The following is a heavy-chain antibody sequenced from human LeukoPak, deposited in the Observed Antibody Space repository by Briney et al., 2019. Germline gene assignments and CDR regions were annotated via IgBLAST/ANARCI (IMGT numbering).Heavy chain of an antibody. J-gene: IGHJ6*02. Sequence: GGSLRLSCAASGFTFSSYTMNWVRQAPGKGLEWVSPISSSSSYIYYADSVKGRFTVSRDNAKNSLFLQMNSLGAEDTAVYYCARLLYGSGTYYSPSYGMDVWGQGTTVTVSS. V-gene: IGHV3-21*01. CDR1: GFTFSSYT. CDR3: ARLLYGSGTYYSPSYGMDV. D-gene: IGHD3-10*01. CDR2: ISSSSSYI.